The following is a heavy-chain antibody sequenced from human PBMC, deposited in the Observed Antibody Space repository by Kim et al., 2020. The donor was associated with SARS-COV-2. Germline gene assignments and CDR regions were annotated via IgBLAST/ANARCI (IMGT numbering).Heavy chain of an antibody. CDR1: GGTFSSYA. D-gene: IGHD3-10*01. J-gene: IGHJ5*02. CDR3: ARREQAFGELLNFDNWFDP. Sequence: SVKVSCKASGGTFSSYAISWVRQAPGQGLEWMGGIIPIFGTANYAQKFQGRVTITADESTSTAYMELSSLRSEDTAVYYCARREQAFGELLNFDNWFDPWGQGTLVTVSS. V-gene: IGHV1-69*13. CDR2: IIPIFGTA.